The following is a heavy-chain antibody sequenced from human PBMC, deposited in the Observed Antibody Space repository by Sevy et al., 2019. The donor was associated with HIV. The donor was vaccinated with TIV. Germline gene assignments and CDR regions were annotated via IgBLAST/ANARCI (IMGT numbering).Heavy chain of an antibody. J-gene: IGHJ4*02. CDR2: IWYDGTNK. D-gene: IGHD4-17*01. CDR3: VRGRDYGNFDF. Sequence: GGSLRLSCAASGFNFSIYGMHRVRQAPGKGLEWVALIWYDGTNKYYRDSVKGRFTISRDNSKNTLFLQMNSLRAEDTALYYCVRGRDYGNFDFWGQGTLVTVSS. V-gene: IGHV3-33*01. CDR1: GFNFSIYG.